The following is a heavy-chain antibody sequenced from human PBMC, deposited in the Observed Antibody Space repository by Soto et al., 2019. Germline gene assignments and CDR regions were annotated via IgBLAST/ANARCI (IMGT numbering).Heavy chain of an antibody. CDR2: IYPGDSDT. Sequence: GESLKISCKGPGYTFTNYWIGWVRQMPGKGLEWMGIIYPGDSDTKYNPSFQGQVTISADKSITTTYLQWSSLKASDTAIYYCAASIFYYGMDVWGQGTTVTVSS. V-gene: IGHV5-51*01. CDR3: AASIFYYGMDV. J-gene: IGHJ6*02. CDR1: GYTFTNYW.